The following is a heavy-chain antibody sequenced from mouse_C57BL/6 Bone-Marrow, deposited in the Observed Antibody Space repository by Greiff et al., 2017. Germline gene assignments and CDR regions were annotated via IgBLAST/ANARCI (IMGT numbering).Heavy chain of an antibody. Sequence: VQLVESGPELVKPGASVKISCKASGYAFSSSWMNWVKQRPGKGLEWIGRIYRGDGDTNYNGKFKGKATLTADKSSSTAYMQLSSLTSEDSAVYFCARRGASTMVSWYFDVWGTGTTVTVSS. J-gene: IGHJ1*03. CDR2: IYRGDGDT. CDR1: GYAFSSSW. V-gene: IGHV1-82*01. CDR3: ARRGASTMVSWYFDV. D-gene: IGHD2-2*01.